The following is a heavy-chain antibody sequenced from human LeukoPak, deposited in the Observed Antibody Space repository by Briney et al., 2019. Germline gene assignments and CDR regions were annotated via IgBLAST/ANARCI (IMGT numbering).Heavy chain of an antibody. CDR3: ARGLLTGRNWYFDL. V-gene: IGHV1-2*02. J-gene: IGHJ2*01. CDR2: INPHSGGT. Sequence: ASVRVSCKASGYTFTGYYIHWVRQAPGQGLEWMGWINPHSGGTNYAQSFQGRVTMTRDTSISTVYMELRTLRSDDTAVYFCARGLLTGRNWYFDLWGRGTLVTASS. CDR1: GYTFTGYY. D-gene: IGHD3-9*01.